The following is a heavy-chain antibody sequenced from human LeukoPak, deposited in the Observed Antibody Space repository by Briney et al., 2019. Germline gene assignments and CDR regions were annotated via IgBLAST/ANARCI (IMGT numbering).Heavy chain of an antibody. V-gene: IGHV4-39*07. D-gene: IGHD4-17*01. J-gene: IGHJ5*02. CDR3: ARGTTVTQGWFDP. Sequence: SETLSLTCTVSGGSISSSSYYWGWIRQPPGKGLEWIGSIYYSGSTYYNPSLKSRVTISVDTSKNQFSLKLSSVTAADTAVYYCARGTTVTQGWFDPWGQGTLVTVSS. CDR1: GGSISSSSYY. CDR2: IYYSGST.